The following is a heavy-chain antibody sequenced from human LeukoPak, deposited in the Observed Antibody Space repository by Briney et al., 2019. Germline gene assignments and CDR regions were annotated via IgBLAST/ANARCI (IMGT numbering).Heavy chain of an antibody. CDR2: ISSSSSYI. CDR3: ARVPDGIVDAFDI. CDR1: GFTFSSYS. J-gene: IGHJ3*02. Sequence: GGSLRLSCAASGFTFSSYSMNWVRQAPGKGLEWVSSISSSSSYIYYADSVKGRFTISRDNAKNSLYLQMNSLRAEDTAVYYCARVPDGIVDAFDIWGQGTMVTVSS. D-gene: IGHD1-26*01. V-gene: IGHV3-21*01.